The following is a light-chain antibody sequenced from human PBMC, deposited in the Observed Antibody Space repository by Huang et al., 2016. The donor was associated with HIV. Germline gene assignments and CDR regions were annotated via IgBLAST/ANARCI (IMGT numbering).Light chain of an antibody. CDR1: QTVSNTD. J-gene: IGKJ5*01. V-gene: IGKV3-20*01. Sequence: EIVLTQSPGTLSLSPGEGATLSCRASQTVSNTDFAWYQQKPGQAPRLLIYGATNRVPGIPDRFSVSGSVTDFTLSISRLEPEDFAVYYCQQYGGSPITFGQGTRLEIK. CDR2: GAT. CDR3: QQYGGSPIT.